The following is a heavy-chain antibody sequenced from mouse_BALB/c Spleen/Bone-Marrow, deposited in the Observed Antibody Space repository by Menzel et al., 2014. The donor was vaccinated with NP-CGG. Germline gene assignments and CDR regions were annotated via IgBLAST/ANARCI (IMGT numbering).Heavy chain of an antibody. V-gene: IGHV2-9*02. J-gene: IGHJ4*01. CDR2: IWAGGST. CDR1: GLSLTSYG. D-gene: IGHD1-2*01. Sequence: VQRVESGPGLVAPSQSLSIPCTVSGLSLTSYGVHWVRRPPGKGLEWLGVIWAGGSTNYNSALMSRLSISKDNPKSQVFLKMNSLQTDGTAMYYCAREKFITTATDAMDYWGQGTSVTVSS. CDR3: AREKFITTATDAMDY.